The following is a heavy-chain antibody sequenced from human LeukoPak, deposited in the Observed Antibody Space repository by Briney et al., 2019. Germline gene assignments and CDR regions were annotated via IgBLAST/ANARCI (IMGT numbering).Heavy chain of an antibody. Sequence: PSETLSLTCTVSGGSISSGGYYWSWIRQHPGKGLEWIGYIYYSGSTNYNPSHKSRVTISVDTSKNQFSLKLSSVTAADTAVYYCARDGRGYSYPDYWGQGTLVTVSS. D-gene: IGHD5-18*01. CDR2: IYYSGST. J-gene: IGHJ4*02. V-gene: IGHV4-61*08. CDR3: ARDGRGYSYPDY. CDR1: GGSISSGGYY.